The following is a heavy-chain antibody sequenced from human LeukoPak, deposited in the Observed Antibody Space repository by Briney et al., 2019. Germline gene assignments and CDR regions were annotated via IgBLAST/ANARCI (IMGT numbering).Heavy chain of an antibody. D-gene: IGHD5-24*01. CDR3: AREMVDGDGYNSKDY. CDR1: GYTFTSYY. V-gene: IGHV1-46*01. Sequence: ASVKVSCKASGYTFTSYYMHWVRQAPGQGLEWVGIINPSGGSTSYAQKFQGRVTMTRDTSTSTVYMELSSLRSEDTAVYYCAREMVDGDGYNSKDYWGQGTLVTVSS. CDR2: INPSGGST. J-gene: IGHJ4*02.